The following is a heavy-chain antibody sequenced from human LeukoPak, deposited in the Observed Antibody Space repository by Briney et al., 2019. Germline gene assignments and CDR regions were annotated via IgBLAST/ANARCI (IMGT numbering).Heavy chain of an antibody. J-gene: IGHJ4*02. V-gene: IGHV4-59*01. D-gene: IGHD4-11*01. CDR1: GGSITSYY. Sequence: SETLSLTCTVSGGSITSYYWSWLRQPPGKGLEWIGYIYNSGSTNYNPSLKSRVTISVDTSKNQFSVKLSSVTAADTAVYYCARLYSSSLGRVFDYWGQGTLVTVSS. CDR3: ARLYSSSLGRVFDY. CDR2: IYNSGST.